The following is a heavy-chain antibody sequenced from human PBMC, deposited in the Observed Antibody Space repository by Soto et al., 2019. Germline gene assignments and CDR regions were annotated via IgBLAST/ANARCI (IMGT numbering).Heavy chain of an antibody. D-gene: IGHD3-9*01. Sequence: SETLSLTCAVYGGSFSGYYWTWIRQPPWTGLEWIGEINHSGSTNYNPSLKSRVTISVDTSKNQFSLKLTSVTAADTAVYYCARVKYYDILTGYDIRWYYYGMDVWGQGTTVT. J-gene: IGHJ6*02. CDR2: INHSGST. CDR3: ARVKYYDILTGYDIRWYYYGMDV. CDR1: GGSFSGYY. V-gene: IGHV4-34*01.